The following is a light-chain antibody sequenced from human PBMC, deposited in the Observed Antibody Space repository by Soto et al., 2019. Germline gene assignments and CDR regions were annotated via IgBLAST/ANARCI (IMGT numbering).Light chain of an antibody. Sequence: EIVLTQSPGTLSLSPGEIATLSFSASQSISSSYLAWYQQKPGQAPRLLIYGASSRATGIPDRFSGSGSGTDFTLTINRLEPEDFAVYYCQHYGKKLQTFGPGTKVDI. CDR3: QHYGKKLQT. CDR1: QSISSSY. CDR2: GAS. J-gene: IGKJ3*01. V-gene: IGKV3-20*01.